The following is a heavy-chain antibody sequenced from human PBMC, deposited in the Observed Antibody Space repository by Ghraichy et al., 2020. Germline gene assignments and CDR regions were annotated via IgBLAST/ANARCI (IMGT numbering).Heavy chain of an antibody. J-gene: IGHJ6*02. CDR3: ARERVRGINWRFGMDV. V-gene: IGHV4-31*03. D-gene: IGHD3-10*01. CDR1: GGSISSGGYY. CDR2: IYYSGST. Sequence: SETLSLTCTVSGGSISSGGYYWSWIRQHPGKGLEWIGYIYYSGSTYYNPSLKSRVTISVATSKDQFSLNLSSVTAADTAVYYCARERVRGINWRFGMDVWGQGTTVTVSS.